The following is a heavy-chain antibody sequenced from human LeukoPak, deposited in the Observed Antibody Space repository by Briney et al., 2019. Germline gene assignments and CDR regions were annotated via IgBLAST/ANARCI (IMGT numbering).Heavy chain of an antibody. V-gene: IGHV3-7*03. CDR1: GFSFSTYW. CDR3: ARGQYTDGLSY. Sequence: LSGGSQRLSCAASGFSFSTYWMTWVRQAPGKGLEWVAIIKPDGSEKYYVDSVKGRFTISRDNAENSLFLQMNGLRPEDTAVFYRARGQYTDGLSYWGQGTLVTVSS. CDR2: IKPDGSEK. J-gene: IGHJ4*02. D-gene: IGHD5-24*01.